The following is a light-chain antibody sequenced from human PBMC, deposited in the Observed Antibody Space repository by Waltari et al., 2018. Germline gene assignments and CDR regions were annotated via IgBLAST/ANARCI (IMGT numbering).Light chain of an antibody. Sequence: SYVLTLPPSVSVAPGQTARISCGGNKIGSKGVHWYRQKPGQAPVLVVYDNSDRPSGIPERLSGSNSGNTATLTINRVEAGDEADYYCQVWDTSSDHLWVFGGGTKLTVL. CDR1: KIGSKG. CDR2: DNS. V-gene: IGLV3-21*02. CDR3: QVWDTSSDHLWV. J-gene: IGLJ3*02.